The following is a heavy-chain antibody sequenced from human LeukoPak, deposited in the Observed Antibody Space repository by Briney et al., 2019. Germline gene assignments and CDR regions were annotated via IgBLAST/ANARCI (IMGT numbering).Heavy chain of an antibody. D-gene: IGHD5-18*01. CDR2: INHSGST. Sequence: PSETLSLTCAVYGGSFSGYYWSWIRQPPGKGLEWIGEINHSGSTNYNPSLKSRVTISVDTSKNQFSLKLSSVTAADTAVYYCARGRGGGYSYGPYHFDYWGQGTLVTVSS. CDR3: ARGRGGGYSYGPYHFDY. V-gene: IGHV4-34*01. CDR1: GGSFSGYY. J-gene: IGHJ4*02.